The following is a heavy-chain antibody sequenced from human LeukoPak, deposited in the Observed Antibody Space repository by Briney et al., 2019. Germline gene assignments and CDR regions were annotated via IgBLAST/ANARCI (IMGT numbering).Heavy chain of an antibody. Sequence: PGGSLRLSCAASGFTFSSYWMHWVRQAPGKGLVWVSRINSDGSSTSYADSVKGRFTISRDNAKNTLYLQMNSLRAEDTAVYYCARDPGVLLWFGESHPPDYWGQETLVTVSS. D-gene: IGHD3-10*01. CDR3: ARDPGVLLWFGESHPPDY. CDR2: INSDGSST. J-gene: IGHJ4*02. CDR1: GFTFSSYW. V-gene: IGHV3-74*01.